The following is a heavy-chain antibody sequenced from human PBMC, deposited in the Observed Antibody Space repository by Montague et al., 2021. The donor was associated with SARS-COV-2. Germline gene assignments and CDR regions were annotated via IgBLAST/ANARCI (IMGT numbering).Heavy chain of an antibody. J-gene: IGHJ5*02. CDR3: ARDCYDYGSGNYQRWFDP. Sequence: SEALSLTCTVSGYSISSGYYWGWIRQPPGKGLEWIGSIYHSGSTYYNPSLKSRVTISVDTSKNQFSLKLSSMTAADTAVYYCARDCYDYGSGNYQRWFDPWGQGTLVTVSS. CDR2: IYHSGST. CDR1: GYSISSGYY. V-gene: IGHV4-38-2*02. D-gene: IGHD3-10*01.